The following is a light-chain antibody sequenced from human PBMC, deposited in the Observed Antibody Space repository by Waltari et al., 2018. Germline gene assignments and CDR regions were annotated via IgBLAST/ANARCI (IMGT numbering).Light chain of an antibody. V-gene: IGKV3-15*01. CDR3: LEGSNWAYS. CDR2: APS. Sequence: EIVMPQSPATLSLSPGERATLSCRASQRVSSSLAWYQQKPGQAPRLLIYAPSSRATGIPDRLSGSGSGTDFTLSISSLEPEDVAVYYCLEGSNWAYSVGQGTKVEIK. CDR1: QRVSSS. J-gene: IGKJ2*03.